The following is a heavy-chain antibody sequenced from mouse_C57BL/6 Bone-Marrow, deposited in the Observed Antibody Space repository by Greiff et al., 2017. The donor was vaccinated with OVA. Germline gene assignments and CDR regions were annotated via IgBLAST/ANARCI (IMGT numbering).Heavy chain of an antibody. CDR2: ISSGGSYT. D-gene: IGHD2-1*01. J-gene: IGHJ4*01. V-gene: IGHV5-6*01. CDR1: GFTFSSYG. CDR3: AIYYGNYGYAMDY. Sequence: EVKLMESGGDLVKPGGSLKLSCAASGFTFSSYGMSWVRQTPDKRLEWVATISSGGSYTYYPDSVKGRFTISRDNAKNTLYLQMSSLKSEDTAMYYCAIYYGNYGYAMDYWGQGTSVTVSS.